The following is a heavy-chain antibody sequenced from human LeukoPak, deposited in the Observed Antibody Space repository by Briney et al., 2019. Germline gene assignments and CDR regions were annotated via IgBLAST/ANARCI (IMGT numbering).Heavy chain of an antibody. J-gene: IGHJ6*03. CDR3: ARVGVVVPAAISHFYYMDV. Sequence: RSGGSLRLSCAASGFTFDDYGMSWVRQAPGKGLEWVSGINWKGGSTGYVDSVKGRFTISRDNAKSSLYLQMNSLRAEDTALYYCARVGVVVPAAISHFYYMDVWGKGTTVTVSS. D-gene: IGHD2-2*01. CDR1: GFTFDDYG. CDR2: INWKGGST. V-gene: IGHV3-20*04.